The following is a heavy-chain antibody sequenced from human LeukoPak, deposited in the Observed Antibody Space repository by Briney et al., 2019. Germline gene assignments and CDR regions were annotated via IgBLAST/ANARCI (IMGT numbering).Heavy chain of an antibody. D-gene: IGHD2-2*01. Sequence: GASVKVSCKASGYPFTGYYLHWVRQAPGQGLEWMGWINPNSGFTNYAQKFQGRVTMTRDTSTSTAYMELSRLRSDDTAVYYCARWADCSSSSCRSFDYWGQGTLVTVSS. J-gene: IGHJ4*02. CDR3: ARWADCSSSSCRSFDY. V-gene: IGHV1-2*02. CDR2: INPNSGFT. CDR1: GYPFTGYY.